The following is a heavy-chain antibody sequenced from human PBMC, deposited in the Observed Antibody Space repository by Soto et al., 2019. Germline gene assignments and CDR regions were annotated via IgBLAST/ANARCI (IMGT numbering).Heavy chain of an antibody. CDR3: AKCRSQWLSSLHS. J-gene: IGHJ4*02. D-gene: IGHD6-19*01. CDR2: IYPGDSDT. V-gene: IGHV5-51*01. Sequence: GEPLKISCKGFGYSFTSYWIGWARQMPGKGLEWMGIIYPGDSDTRYSPSFQGQVTISADKSISTAYLQWSSLKASDTAVYYCAKCRSQWLSSLHSWGQGTLVTVSS. CDR1: GYSFTSYW.